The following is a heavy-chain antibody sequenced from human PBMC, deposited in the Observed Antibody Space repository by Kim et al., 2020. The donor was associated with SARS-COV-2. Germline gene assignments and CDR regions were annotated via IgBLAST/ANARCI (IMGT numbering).Heavy chain of an antibody. CDR1: GYSFTRSW. CDR2: IYVGDSDT. V-gene: IGHV5-51*01. CDR3: ANSGASCPSNWYLDL. Sequence: GESLKISCKGSGYSFTRSWIAWVRQMPGKGLEWMGIIYVGDSDTRYSPSFQGQVTISADKSISTAYLQWTSLKASDTAMYYCANSGASCPSNWYLDLWGRGTLVTVSS. J-gene: IGHJ2*01. D-gene: IGHD2-15*01.